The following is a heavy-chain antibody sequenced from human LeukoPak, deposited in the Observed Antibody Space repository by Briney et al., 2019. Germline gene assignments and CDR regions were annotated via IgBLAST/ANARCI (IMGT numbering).Heavy chain of an antibody. CDR2: ISNSDHTI. Sequence: PGGSLRLSCVASGFTFRNYEMNWVRQAPGKGLEWVSYISNSDHTIYYADSVKGRFTISRDNAKNSLFPQMNSLRAEDTAVYYCARGVVMPYWGQGTLVIVSS. CDR3: ARGVVMPY. CDR1: GFTFRNYE. J-gene: IGHJ4*02. V-gene: IGHV3-48*03. D-gene: IGHD3-3*01.